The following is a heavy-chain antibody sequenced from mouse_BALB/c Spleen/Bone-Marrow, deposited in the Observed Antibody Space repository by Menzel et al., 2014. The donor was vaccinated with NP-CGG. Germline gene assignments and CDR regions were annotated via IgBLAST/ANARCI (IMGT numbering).Heavy chain of an antibody. D-gene: IGHD4-1*01. CDR2: IDPANGNT. CDR3: ARWEYYAMDY. CDR1: GFNIKDTY. J-gene: IGHJ4*01. Sequence: EVQLQQSGAELVKPGASVKFSCTASGFNIKDTYMHWVRQTPEKGLEWIARIDPANGNTKYDPKFQGKATITADTSSNTAYLQLSSLTSEDTAVYYCARWEYYAMDYWGQGTSATVSS. V-gene: IGHV14-3*02.